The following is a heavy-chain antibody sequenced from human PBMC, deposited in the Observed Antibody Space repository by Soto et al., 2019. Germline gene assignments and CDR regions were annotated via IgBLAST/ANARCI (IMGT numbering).Heavy chain of an antibody. V-gene: IGHV3-7*05. CDR2: IKPDGSER. CDR1: GFTFTSYW. CDR3: ARAPRGAGFDY. Sequence: EVQLVESGGGLVQPGGSLRLSCAVSGFTFTSYWMSWVRQAPGKGLEWVANIKPDGSERYYVDSVKGRFTISRDNAKNSVYLQMNSLRAEDTAVYYCARAPRGAGFDYWGQGTLVTVSS. J-gene: IGHJ4*02. D-gene: IGHD1-26*01.